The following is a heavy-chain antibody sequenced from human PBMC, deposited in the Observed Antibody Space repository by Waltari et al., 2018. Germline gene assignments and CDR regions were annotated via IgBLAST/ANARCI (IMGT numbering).Heavy chain of an antibody. J-gene: IGHJ5*02. CDR3: ARDRGGYCSGGSCSVGWFDP. CDR2: ISSSGSTI. CDR1: GFTFSSYE. D-gene: IGHD2-15*01. Sequence: EVQLVESGGGLVQPGGSLRLSCAASGFTFSSYEMNWVRQAPGKGLEWVSYISSSGSTIYYADSVKGRFTISRDNAKNSLYLQMNSLRAEDTAVYYCARDRGGYCSGGSCSVGWFDPWGQGTLVTVSS. V-gene: IGHV3-48*03.